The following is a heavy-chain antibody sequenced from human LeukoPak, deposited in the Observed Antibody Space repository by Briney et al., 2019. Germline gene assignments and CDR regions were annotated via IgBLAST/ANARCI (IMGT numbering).Heavy chain of an antibody. CDR1: GFTFSNYP. Sequence: GGSLRLSCAAFGFTFSNYPMNWVRQAPGKGLEWVSNVRPGDSARSYADSVRGRFTISRDDAKNSLYLQMNSLRDEDTAVYYCATDSHYAFDFWGLGTLVTASS. CDR3: ATDSHYAFDF. V-gene: IGHV3-48*02. CDR2: VRPGDSAR. D-gene: IGHD4-17*01. J-gene: IGHJ4*02.